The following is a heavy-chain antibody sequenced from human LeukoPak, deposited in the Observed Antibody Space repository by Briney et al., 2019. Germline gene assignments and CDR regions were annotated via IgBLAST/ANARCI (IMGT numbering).Heavy chain of an antibody. Sequence: KTSETLSLTCTVSGGSISSSSYYWGWIRQPPGKGLEWIGSIYYSGSTYYNPSLKSRVTISVDTSKNQFSLKLSSVTAADTAVYYCARGTRYSSSSVYFDYWGQGTPVTVSS. CDR2: IYYSGST. CDR3: ARGTRYSSSSVYFDY. CDR1: GGSISSSSYY. J-gene: IGHJ4*02. D-gene: IGHD6-13*01. V-gene: IGHV4-39*07.